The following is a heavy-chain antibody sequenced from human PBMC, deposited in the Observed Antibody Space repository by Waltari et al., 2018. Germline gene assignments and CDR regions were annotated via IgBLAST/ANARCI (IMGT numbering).Heavy chain of an antibody. D-gene: IGHD3-10*01. Sequence: QLVESGGGLVKPGESLRLSCVGPGYPFNDAWMSGVRQAPGKGLEWVGRIKREIDGGTAEYVESVKDRFTISRDDSKNTLYLQMNGLKSEDSAVYFCVRESFGNDIWGQGTLVTVSS. CDR3: VRESFGNDI. V-gene: IGHV3-15*01. CDR2: IKREIDGGTA. CDR1: GYPFNDAW. J-gene: IGHJ4*02.